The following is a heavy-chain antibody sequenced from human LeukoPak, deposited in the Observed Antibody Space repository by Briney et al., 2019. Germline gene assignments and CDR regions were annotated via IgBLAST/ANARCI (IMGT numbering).Heavy chain of an antibody. CDR1: GYTFTSYD. J-gene: IGHJ4*02. Sequence: ASVKVSCKASGYTFTSYDINWVRQATGQGLEWMGWMNPNSGNTGYAQKFQGRVTMTRDTSISTAYMELSRLRSDDTAVYYCARGNGFWAPLSYWGQGTLVTVSS. V-gene: IGHV1-8*02. CDR3: ARGNGFWAPLSY. D-gene: IGHD3-10*01. CDR2: MNPNSGNT.